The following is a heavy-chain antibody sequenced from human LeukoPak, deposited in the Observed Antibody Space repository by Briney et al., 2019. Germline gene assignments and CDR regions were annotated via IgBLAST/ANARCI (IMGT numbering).Heavy chain of an antibody. CDR3: ARLNNDYGGNLRIEY. D-gene: IGHD4-23*01. CDR1: GDSVSNYY. J-gene: IGHJ4*02. CDR2: ISFSGST. Sequence: SETLSLTCTVSGDSVSNYYWSWMRQPPGKGLERIGYISFSGSTNSNPSLKSRVTMLVDTSRNQFSLNLYSVTAADTAVYYCARLNNDYGGNLRIEYWGQGTLVTVSS. V-gene: IGHV4-59*08.